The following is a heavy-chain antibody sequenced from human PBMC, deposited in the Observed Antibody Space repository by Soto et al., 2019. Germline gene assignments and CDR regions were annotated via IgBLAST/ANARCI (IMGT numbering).Heavy chain of an antibody. J-gene: IGHJ6*02. CDR3: ARNHYYDILTGWHFYYYYGMDV. Sequence: QVQLVESGGGVVQPGRSLRLSCAASGFTFSSYAMHWVRQAPGKGLEWVAVISYDGSNKYYADSVQGRFTISRDNSKNTLYLQMNSLRAEDTAVYYCARNHYYDILTGWHFYYYYGMDVWGQGTTVTVSS. D-gene: IGHD3-9*01. CDR2: ISYDGSNK. CDR1: GFTFSSYA. V-gene: IGHV3-30-3*01.